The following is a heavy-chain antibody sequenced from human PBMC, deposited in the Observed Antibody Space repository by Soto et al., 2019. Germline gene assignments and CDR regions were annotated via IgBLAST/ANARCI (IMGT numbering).Heavy chain of an antibody. CDR3: ARVGGGYQLLHAFDI. J-gene: IGHJ3*02. D-gene: IGHD2-2*01. CDR1: GFTFSSYS. CDR2: ISSSSSYI. V-gene: IGHV3-21*01. Sequence: EVQVVESGGGLVKPGGSLRLSCAASGFTFSSYSMNWVRQAPGKGLEWVSSISSSSSYIYYADSVKGRFTISSDNAKSSLYLQMNSLRAEDTAVYYCARVGGGYQLLHAFDIWGQGTMVTVSS.